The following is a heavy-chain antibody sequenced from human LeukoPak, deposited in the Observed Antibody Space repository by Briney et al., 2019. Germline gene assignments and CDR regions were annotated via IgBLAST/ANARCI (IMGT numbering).Heavy chain of an antibody. D-gene: IGHD3-10*01. V-gene: IGHV3-23*01. Sequence: GGSLRLSCAASGFTFSNAWMSWVRRAPGKGLEWVSAIGSGSGGTTIYADSVKGRFTISRDNSKNTLYLQMSSLRGEDTAVYYCAKNYKSGRGVPYGMDVWGQGTTVTVSS. CDR1: GFTFSNAW. CDR2: IGSGSGGTT. J-gene: IGHJ6*02. CDR3: AKNYKSGRGVPYGMDV.